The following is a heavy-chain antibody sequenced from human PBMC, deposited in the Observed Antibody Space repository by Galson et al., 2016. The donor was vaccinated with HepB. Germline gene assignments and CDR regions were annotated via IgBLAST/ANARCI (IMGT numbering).Heavy chain of an antibody. D-gene: IGHD2-15*01. V-gene: IGHV3-33*08. Sequence: SLRLSCAASGFIFSSYAMHWVRQAPDKGLEWVAVIWYGGSNKYYADSVKGRFTISRDNSKNTLYLQMNSLRADDTAVYYCARGGTPDDQTVNYAMDVWGQGTMVTVSS. CDR3: ARGGTPDDQTVNYAMDV. CDR2: IWYGGSNK. CDR1: GFIFSSYA. J-gene: IGHJ6*02.